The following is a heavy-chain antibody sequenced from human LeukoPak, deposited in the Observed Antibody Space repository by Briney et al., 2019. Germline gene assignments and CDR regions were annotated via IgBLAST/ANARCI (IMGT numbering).Heavy chain of an antibody. D-gene: IGHD6-19*01. CDR3: AKGARGWYYYGMDV. J-gene: IGHJ6*02. V-gene: IGHV3-30*18. CDR1: GLTFSSYG. CDR2: ISYDGSNK. Sequence: GGSLRLSCAASGLTFSSYGMHWVRQAPGKGLEWVAVISYDGSNKYYADSVKGRFTISRDNSKNTLYLQMNSLRAEDTAVYYCAKGARGWYYYGMDVWGQGTTVTVSS.